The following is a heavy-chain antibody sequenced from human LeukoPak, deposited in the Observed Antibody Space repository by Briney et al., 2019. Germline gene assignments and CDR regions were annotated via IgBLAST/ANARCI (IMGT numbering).Heavy chain of an antibody. J-gene: IGHJ4*02. CDR3: ARQIASAGTAGFDF. CDR1: GGSISSYY. CDR2: IYSTGST. V-gene: IGHV4-4*07. Sequence: SETLSLTCTVSGGSISSYYWSWIRQPAGKGLEWIGRIYSTGSTNYSPSLKSRVTMSVDTSKNQFSLRLRSVTAADTAVYYCARQIASAGTAGFDFWGQGALVTVSS. D-gene: IGHD6-13*01.